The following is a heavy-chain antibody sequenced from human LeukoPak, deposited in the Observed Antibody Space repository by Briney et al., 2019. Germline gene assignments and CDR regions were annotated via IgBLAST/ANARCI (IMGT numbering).Heavy chain of an antibody. D-gene: IGHD6-19*01. V-gene: IGHV1-46*01. Sequence: ASVKVSCKASGYTFTSYYMHWVRQAPGQGLEWMGIINPSGVSTSYAQNFQGRVTMTRGTSTGTVYMELSRLRSEDTAVYYCARDRGGYSSGWYVGNDYWGQGTLVTVSS. J-gene: IGHJ4*02. CDR2: INPSGVST. CDR3: ARDRGGYSSGWYVGNDY. CDR1: GYTFTSYY.